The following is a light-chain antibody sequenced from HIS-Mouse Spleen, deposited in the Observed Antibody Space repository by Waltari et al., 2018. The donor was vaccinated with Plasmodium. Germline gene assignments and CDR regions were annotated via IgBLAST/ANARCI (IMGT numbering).Light chain of an antibody. CDR3: QQYGSSYT. CDR1: QSVSSSY. Sequence: EIVLTQSPGTLSLSPGERATLSCRASQSVSSSYLAWYQQQPGQAPRLLIYGASSRPTGIPDRFSGSGSGTDFTLTISRLEPEDFAVYYCQQYGSSYTFGQGTKLEIK. V-gene: IGKV3-20*01. CDR2: GAS. J-gene: IGKJ2*01.